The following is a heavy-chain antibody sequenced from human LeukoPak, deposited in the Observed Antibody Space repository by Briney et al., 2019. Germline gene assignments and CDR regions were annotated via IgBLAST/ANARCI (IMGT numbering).Heavy chain of an antibody. V-gene: IGHV3-30-3*01. CDR3: ARDTRYSSGWSYYYYYGMDV. CDR2: ISYDGSNK. CDR1: GFTFSSYA. Sequence: PGGSLRLSCAASGFTFSSYAMHWVRQAPGKGLEWVAVISYDGSNKYYADSVKGRFTISRDNSKNTLYLQMNSLRAEDTAVYYCARDTRYSSGWSYYYYYGMDVWGQGTTVTVSS. D-gene: IGHD6-19*01. J-gene: IGHJ6*02.